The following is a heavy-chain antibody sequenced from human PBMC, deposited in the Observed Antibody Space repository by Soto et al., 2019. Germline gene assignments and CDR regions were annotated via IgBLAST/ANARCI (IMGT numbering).Heavy chain of an antibody. J-gene: IGHJ4*02. Sequence: SGESLKISCKGSGYSFTSYWIGWVRQMPGKGLEWMGIIYPGDSDTRYSPSFQGQVTISADKSISTAYLQWSSLKASDTAMYYCARHQKGYYDILTGYSFDYWGQGTLVTVSS. CDR1: GYSFTSYW. CDR2: IYPGDSDT. D-gene: IGHD3-9*01. V-gene: IGHV5-51*01. CDR3: ARHQKGYYDILTGYSFDY.